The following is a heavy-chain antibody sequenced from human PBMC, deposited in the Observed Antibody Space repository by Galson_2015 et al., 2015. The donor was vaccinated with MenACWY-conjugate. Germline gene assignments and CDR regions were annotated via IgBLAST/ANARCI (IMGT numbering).Heavy chain of an antibody. CDR1: GFAFNNYD. D-gene: IGHD3-10*01. V-gene: IGHV3-13*01. CDR3: ASGTYFGSGSYPKGANAFHI. Sequence: SLRLSCAASGFAFNNYDVHWVRQVPGKGLEWVSAIGSAGDTYYPDSVKGRFTISRENDKNSLYLQMSSLRAEDTAVYFCASGTYFGSGSYPKGANAFHIWGQGTMVTVS. CDR2: IGSAGDT. J-gene: IGHJ3*02.